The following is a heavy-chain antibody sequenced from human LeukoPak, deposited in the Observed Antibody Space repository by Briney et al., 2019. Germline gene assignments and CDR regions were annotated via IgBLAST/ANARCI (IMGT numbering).Heavy chain of an antibody. CDR1: GFTFSSYG. V-gene: IGHV3-30*03. Sequence: GGTLRLSCAASGFTFSSYGMHWVRQAPGKGLEWVAVISYDGSNKYYADCVKGRFTISRDNSKNTLYLQMNSLRAEDTAVYYCAVAENFDYWGQGTLVTVSS. CDR2: ISYDGSNK. D-gene: IGHD6-19*01. J-gene: IGHJ4*02. CDR3: AVAENFDY.